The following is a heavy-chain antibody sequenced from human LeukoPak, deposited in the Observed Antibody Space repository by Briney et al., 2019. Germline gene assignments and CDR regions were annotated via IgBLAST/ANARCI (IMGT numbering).Heavy chain of an antibody. V-gene: IGHV3-30*03. J-gene: IGHJ6*03. CDR2: ISYDGSNK. Sequence: GGSLRLSCAASGFTFSTYGMHWVRQAPGKGLEWVAVISYDGSNKYYADSVKGRFTISRDNSKNTLYLQMNSLRAEDTAVYYCARDRGSSWVYYYYMDVWGKGTPVTVSS. CDR3: ARDRGSSWVYYYYMDV. CDR1: GFTFSTYG. D-gene: IGHD6-13*01.